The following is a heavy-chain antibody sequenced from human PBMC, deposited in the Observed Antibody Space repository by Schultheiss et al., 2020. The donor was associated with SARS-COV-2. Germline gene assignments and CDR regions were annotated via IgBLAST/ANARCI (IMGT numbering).Heavy chain of an antibody. CDR3: ARDPSRDDELGDFDY. V-gene: IGHV3-23*01. D-gene: IGHD5-24*01. Sequence: GGSLRLSCAASGFTFSSYAMSWVRQAPGKGLEWVSTFSGNGGSTYYADSVKGRFTISRDNAKNSLYLQMNSLRAEDTAVYYCARDPSRDDELGDFDYWGQGTLVTVSS. CDR2: FSGNGGST. CDR1: GFTFSSYA. J-gene: IGHJ4*02.